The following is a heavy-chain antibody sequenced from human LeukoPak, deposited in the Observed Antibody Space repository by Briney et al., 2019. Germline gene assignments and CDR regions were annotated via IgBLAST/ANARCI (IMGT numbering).Heavy chain of an antibody. Sequence: GRSLRLSCAASGFTFSSYGMHWVRQAPGKGLEWVAVIWYDGSNKYYADSVKGRFTISRDNSKNTLYLQMNSLRAEDTAVYYCARVPRVANLRWYFDYWGQGTLVTVSS. D-gene: IGHD4-23*01. CDR2: IWYDGSNK. CDR1: GFTFSSYG. CDR3: ARVPRVANLRWYFDY. J-gene: IGHJ4*02. V-gene: IGHV3-33*01.